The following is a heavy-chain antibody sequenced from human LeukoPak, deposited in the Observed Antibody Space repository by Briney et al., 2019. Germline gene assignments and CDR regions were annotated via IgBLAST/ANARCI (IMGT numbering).Heavy chain of an antibody. CDR1: GFTVSSNY. J-gene: IGHJ6*03. CDR2: IYSGGST. V-gene: IGHV3-66*02. Sequence: PGGSLRLSCAPSGFTVSSNYMSWVRQAPGKGLEWASVIYSGGSTYYADSVKGRFTISRDNSKNTLYLQMNSLRAEDTAVYYCARGPLYLDVWGKGTTVTVSS. CDR3: ARGPLYLDV.